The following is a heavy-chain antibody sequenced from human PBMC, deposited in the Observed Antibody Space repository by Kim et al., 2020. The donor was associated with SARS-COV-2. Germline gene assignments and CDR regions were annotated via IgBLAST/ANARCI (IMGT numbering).Heavy chain of an antibody. D-gene: IGHD5-12*01. CDR1: GFTFSSYD. CDR2: IGTAGDT. V-gene: IGHV3-13*04. J-gene: IGHJ6*02. Sequence: GGSLRLSCAASGFTFSSYDMHWVRQATGKGLEWVSAIGTAGDTYYPGSVKGRFTISRENAKNSLYLQMNSLRAGDTAVYYCARGRGYSGYGGGMDVWGQGTTVTVSS. CDR3: ARGRGYSGYGGGMDV.